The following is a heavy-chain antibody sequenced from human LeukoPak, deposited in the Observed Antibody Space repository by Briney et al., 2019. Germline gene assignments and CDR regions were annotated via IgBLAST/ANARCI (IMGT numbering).Heavy chain of an antibody. CDR1: GFTFSTYW. D-gene: IGHD3-10*01. V-gene: IGHV3-74*01. Sequence: HPGGSLRLSCAASGFTFSTYWMHWVRQAPGKGLVWVSRIHGDGTFTTSADSVKGRFTLSRDNAQNMVYLQMNSLRVEDTAVYYCARDLVLGSGSYGQWGQGTLVTVSS. CDR2: IHGDGTFT. CDR3: ARDLVLGSGSYGQ. J-gene: IGHJ4*02.